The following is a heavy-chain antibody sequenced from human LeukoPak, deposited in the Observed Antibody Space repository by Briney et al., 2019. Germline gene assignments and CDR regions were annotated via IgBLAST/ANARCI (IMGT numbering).Heavy chain of an antibody. J-gene: IGHJ4*02. Sequence: ASVKVSCKASGYTFTGYYMHWVRQAPGQGLEWMGWISAYNGNTNYAQKLQGRVTMTTDTSTSTAYMELRSLRSDDTAVYYCARDSGSWYELADYWGQGTLVTVSS. V-gene: IGHV1-18*04. CDR2: ISAYNGNT. CDR3: ARDSGSWYELADY. CDR1: GYTFTGYY. D-gene: IGHD6-13*01.